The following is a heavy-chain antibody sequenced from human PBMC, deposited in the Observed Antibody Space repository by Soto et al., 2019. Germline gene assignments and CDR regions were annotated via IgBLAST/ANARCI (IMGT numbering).Heavy chain of an antibody. V-gene: IGHV1-69*02. Sequence: SVKVSCKASGGTFRSYTIIWVRQAPGQGLELMGRIIPIPGIANYAQKIQGRVTITADKSTSTADMELSSLGSEDTFVYYSARGITGPPGAFGIWGQGTMVTVSS. CDR1: GGTFRSYT. D-gene: IGHD1-20*01. CDR3: ARGITGPPGAFGI. CDR2: IIPIPGIA. J-gene: IGHJ3*02.